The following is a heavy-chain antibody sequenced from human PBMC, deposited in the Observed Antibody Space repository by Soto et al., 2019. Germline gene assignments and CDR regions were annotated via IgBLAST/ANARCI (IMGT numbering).Heavy chain of an antibody. CDR1: GGSISSGGYS. CDR2: IYHSGST. Sequence: PSETLSLTCAVSGGSISSGGYSWSWIRQPPGKGLEWIGYIYHSGSTYYNPSLKSRVTISVDTSKNQFSLKLSSVTAADTAVYYCARGPGYGDYIFDYWGQGTLVTVSS. CDR3: ARGPGYGDYIFDY. V-gene: IGHV4-30-2*01. J-gene: IGHJ4*02. D-gene: IGHD4-17*01.